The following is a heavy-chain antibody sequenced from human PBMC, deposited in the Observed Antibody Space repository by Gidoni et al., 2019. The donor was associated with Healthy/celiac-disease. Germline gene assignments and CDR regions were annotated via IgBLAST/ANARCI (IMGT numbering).Heavy chain of an antibody. Sequence: EVQLVQSGAEVKKPGESLKISCKGSGYSFTSYWIGWVRQMPGKGLEWMGIIYPGDSDTRYSPSFQGQVTISADKSISTAYLQWSSLKASDTAMYYCARLNYDILTGYQYYYYMDVWGKGTTVTVSS. CDR2: IYPGDSDT. CDR1: GYSFTSYW. CDR3: ARLNYDILTGYQYYYYMDV. V-gene: IGHV5-51*01. J-gene: IGHJ6*03. D-gene: IGHD3-9*01.